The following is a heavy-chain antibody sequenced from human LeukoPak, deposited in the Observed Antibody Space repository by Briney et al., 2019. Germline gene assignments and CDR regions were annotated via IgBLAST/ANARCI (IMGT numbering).Heavy chain of an antibody. V-gene: IGHV1-18*01. CDR3: AREERYNWNDGNWFDP. Sequence: GASVKVSCKASGYTFTSYGISWVRQAPGQGLEWMGWISAYNGNTNYAQKLQGRVTMTTDTSTSTAYMELRSLRSDDTAVYYCAREERYNWNDGNWFDPWGQGTLVTVSS. J-gene: IGHJ5*02. D-gene: IGHD1-20*01. CDR2: ISAYNGNT. CDR1: GYTFTSYG.